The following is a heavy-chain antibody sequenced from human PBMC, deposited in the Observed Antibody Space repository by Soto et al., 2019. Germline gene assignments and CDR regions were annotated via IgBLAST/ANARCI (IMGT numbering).Heavy chain of an antibody. D-gene: IGHD3-22*01. CDR2: ISVGSGSI. CDR1: GFSFRSYA. Sequence: EEQLVESGGGLVQPGGYLRVSCAASGFSFRSYAMNWVRQAPGKGLEWVSYISVGSGSIFYADSVKGRFTISRDDAKNSLYLQMNTLRGEDTAVYYCVRDDRWAFDIWGQGTMVTVSS. V-gene: IGHV3-48*01. CDR3: VRDDRWAFDI. J-gene: IGHJ3*02.